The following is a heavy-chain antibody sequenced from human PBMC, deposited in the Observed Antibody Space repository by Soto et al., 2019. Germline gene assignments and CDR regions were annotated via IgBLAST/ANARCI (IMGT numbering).Heavy chain of an antibody. V-gene: IGHV1-69*02. D-gene: IGHD3-10*01. J-gene: IGHJ6*02. CDR3: ARPMVRAYYYGMDV. Sequence: QVQLVQSGAEVKKPGSSVKVSCKASGGTFSSYTISWGRQAPVQGLEWIGRIIQILGIANYAPKFQGRVTMTEDKSTSTADMELSSLRAEDTAVYYCARPMVRAYYYGMDVWGQGTTVTVSS. CDR1: GGTFSSYT. CDR2: IIQILGIA.